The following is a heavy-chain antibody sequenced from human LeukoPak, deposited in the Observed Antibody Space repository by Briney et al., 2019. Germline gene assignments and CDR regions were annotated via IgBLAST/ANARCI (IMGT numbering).Heavy chain of an antibody. CDR2: IKHDGSEA. V-gene: IGHV3-7*04. CDR1: EFTFNRYW. CDR3: TRDALFGSGRTHLDF. D-gene: IGHD3-10*01. Sequence: GGSLRLSCAASEFTFNRYWMSWVRQAPGKGLQWVANIKHDGSEAHYVDSVKGRFTISRDNAKSSLSLQMNSLNVDDTGVYFCTRDALFGSGRTHLDFWSQGALVSVSS. J-gene: IGHJ4*02.